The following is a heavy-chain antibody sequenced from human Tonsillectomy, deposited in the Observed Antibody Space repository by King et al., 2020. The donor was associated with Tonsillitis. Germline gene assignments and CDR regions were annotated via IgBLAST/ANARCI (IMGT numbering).Heavy chain of an antibody. J-gene: IGHJ6*02. Sequence: EVQLVESGGGLVQPGGSLRLSCAASGFLFSNYWMFWVRQAPGKGLVWVSRINSDGNNTGYADSVKGRFTISRDNAKNTVYLQMNSLRAEDTAVYYCARNHEWYSDSCSEQGGVGVWDQGTTVTVSS. CDR1: GFLFSNYW. D-gene: IGHD2-15*01. CDR2: INSDGNNT. V-gene: IGHV3-74*01. CDR3: ARNHEWYSDSCSEQGGVGV.